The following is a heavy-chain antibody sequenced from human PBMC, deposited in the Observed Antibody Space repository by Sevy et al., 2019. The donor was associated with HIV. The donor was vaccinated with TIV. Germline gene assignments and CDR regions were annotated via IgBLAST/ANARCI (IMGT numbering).Heavy chain of an antibody. CDR2: IDPSAGNA. Sequence: ASVKVSCKASGDTFTNNYMHWVRQAPGQGLEGMGLIDPSAGNASYAQKFQGRVTMAWDTSTSTLYMDLSSLRSEDTAVYYCVRADPAQHFDSWGQGTLVTVSS. J-gene: IGHJ4*02. CDR1: GDTFTNNY. CDR3: VRADPAQHFDS. V-gene: IGHV1-46*01.